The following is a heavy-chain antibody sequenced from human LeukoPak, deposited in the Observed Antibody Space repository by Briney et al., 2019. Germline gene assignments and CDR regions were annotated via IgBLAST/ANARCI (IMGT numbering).Heavy chain of an antibody. D-gene: IGHD1-26*01. CDR1: GGSISSSSYY. V-gene: IGHV4-39*07. CDR2: IYYSGST. CDR3: ASKSSGSYDNWFDP. Sequence: SETLSLTCTVSGGSISSSSYYWGWIRQPPGKGLEWIGSIYYSGSTYYNPSLKSRVTISVDTSKNQFSLKLSSVTAADTAVYYCASKSSGSYDNWFDPWGQGTLVTVSS. J-gene: IGHJ5*02.